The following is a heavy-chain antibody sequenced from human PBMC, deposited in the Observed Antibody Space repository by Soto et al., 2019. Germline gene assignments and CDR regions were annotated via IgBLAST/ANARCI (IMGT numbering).Heavy chain of an antibody. D-gene: IGHD2-2*02. V-gene: IGHV3-15*01. Sequence: EVQLVESGGGLVKPGGSLRLSCAASGFTFSNAWMSWVRQAPGKGLEWVGRIKSKTDGGTTDYAAPVKGRFTISRDDSKNTLYLQMNSLKTEDTAVYYCTEEAAIGWGRVTWFDPWGQGTLVTVSS. CDR1: GFTFSNAW. CDR3: TEEAAIGWGRVTWFDP. CDR2: IKSKTDGGTT. J-gene: IGHJ5*02.